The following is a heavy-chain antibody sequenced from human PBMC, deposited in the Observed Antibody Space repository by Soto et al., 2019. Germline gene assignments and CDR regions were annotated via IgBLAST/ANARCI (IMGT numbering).Heavy chain of an antibody. CDR1: GFTFSSYG. V-gene: IGHV3-30*18. D-gene: IGHD6-19*01. Sequence: PGGSLRLSCAASGFTFSSYGMHWGRQAPGKGLEWVAVISYDGSNKYYADSVKDRFTISRDNSKNTLYLQMNSLRAEDTAVYYCAKAQGGPYTSGWYYYYGMDVWGQRTTVTVSS. CDR2: ISYDGSNK. CDR3: AKAQGGPYTSGWYYYYGMDV. J-gene: IGHJ6*02.